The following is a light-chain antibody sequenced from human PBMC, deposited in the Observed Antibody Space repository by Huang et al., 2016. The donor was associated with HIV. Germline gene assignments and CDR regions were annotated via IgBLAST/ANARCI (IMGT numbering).Light chain of an antibody. V-gene: IGKV6-21*02. CDR3: QQSDNLPIT. Sequence: EIVLTQSPDFQSVTPKEKVTITCRASQGIGSSLHWYQQKPDQSPKLLLKYASQSMSGVPSRFSGSGSGTDFTLTINSLEAEDAATYYCQQSDNLPITFGPGTKVDIK. CDR1: QGIGSS. CDR2: YAS. J-gene: IGKJ3*01.